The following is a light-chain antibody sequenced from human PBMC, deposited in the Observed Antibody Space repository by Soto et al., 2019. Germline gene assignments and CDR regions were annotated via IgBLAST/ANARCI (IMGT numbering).Light chain of an antibody. CDR2: GAS. V-gene: IGKV3-15*01. CDR3: QQYNKCPRVT. CDR1: QSVSSN. J-gene: IGKJ3*01. Sequence: EIVMTQSPATLSVSPGERATLSCRASQSVSSNLAWYQQKSGQAPRLLIYGASTRATGIPARFRGSGSGTEFTLTISSLQSEDFAEYYCQQYNKCPRVTFGSGTKVDSK.